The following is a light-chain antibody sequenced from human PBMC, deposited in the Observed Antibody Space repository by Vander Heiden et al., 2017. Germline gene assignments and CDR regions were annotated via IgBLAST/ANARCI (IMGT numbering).Light chain of an antibody. CDR2: EVR. CDR1: SSDVGGYHY. Sequence: QSALTQPASVSGSPGQSITISCTGTSSDVGGYHYVSWYQQHPGKAPKLIIYEVRNRPSGVSNRFSGSKSGNTASLTISGLQAEDEADYYCSSYTSSSTYVFGTGTKVTVL. CDR3: SSYTSSSTYV. J-gene: IGLJ1*01. V-gene: IGLV2-14*01.